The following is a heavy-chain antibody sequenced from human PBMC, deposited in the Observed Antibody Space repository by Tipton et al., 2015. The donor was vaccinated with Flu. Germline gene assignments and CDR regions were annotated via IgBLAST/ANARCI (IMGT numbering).Heavy chain of an antibody. CDR3: ARQPRYCITGGCYPWGA. V-gene: IGHV4-4*07. Sequence: TLSLTCIVSGGSISGYYWSWIRQPAGKGLEWIGRIFPSGNTDYTPSLKSRVTMSGDTSKNQFSLTLTSVTAADTAIYYCARQPRYCITGGCYPWGAWGQGTLVTVSS. CDR2: IFPSGNT. CDR1: GGSISGYY. D-gene: IGHD1-20*01. J-gene: IGHJ5*02.